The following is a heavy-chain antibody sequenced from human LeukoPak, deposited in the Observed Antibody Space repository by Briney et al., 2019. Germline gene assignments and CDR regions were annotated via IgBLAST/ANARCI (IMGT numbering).Heavy chain of an antibody. D-gene: IGHD1-26*01. Sequence: SETLSLTCVVYGGSFSGYYWSWIRQPPGKGLELIGEINHSGSTNYNPSLKSRVTISGDTSKNQFSLKLSSVTAADTAVYYCARGPRNSGSYYSFRVYYFDYWGQGTLVTVSS. CDR2: INHSGST. V-gene: IGHV4-34*01. J-gene: IGHJ4*02. CDR1: GGSFSGYY. CDR3: ARGPRNSGSYYSFRVYYFDY.